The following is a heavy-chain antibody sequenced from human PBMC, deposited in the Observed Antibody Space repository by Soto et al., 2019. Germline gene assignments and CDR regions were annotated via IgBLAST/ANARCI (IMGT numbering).Heavy chain of an antibody. CDR1: GYTFTGYY. Sequence: ASVKVSCKASGYTFTGYYMHWVRQAPGQGLEWMGWISAYNGNTNYAQKLQGRVTMTTDTSTSTAYMELRSLRSDDTAVYYCARLPADDAFDIWGQGTMVTVSS. J-gene: IGHJ3*02. CDR2: ISAYNGNT. V-gene: IGHV1-18*04. D-gene: IGHD2-2*01. CDR3: ARLPADDAFDI.